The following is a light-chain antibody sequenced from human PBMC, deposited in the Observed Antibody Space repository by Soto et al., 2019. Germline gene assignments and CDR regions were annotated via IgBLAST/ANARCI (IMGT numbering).Light chain of an antibody. Sequence: QAVVTQPPSASGTPGQRVTISCSGSSSNIGSNYVSWYQHLPGAAPKLLIYRSDQRPSGVPDRFSGSKSGTSASLAISGLRSDYEADYFCAVRDDSLSGHWVFGGGTKLTVL. CDR3: AVRDDSLSGHWV. CDR2: RSD. J-gene: IGLJ3*02. CDR1: SSNIGSNY. V-gene: IGLV1-47*01.